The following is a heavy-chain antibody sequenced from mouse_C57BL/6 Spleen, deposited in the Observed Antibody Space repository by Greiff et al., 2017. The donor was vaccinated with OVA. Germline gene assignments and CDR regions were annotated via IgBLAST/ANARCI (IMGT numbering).Heavy chain of an antibody. Sequence: QVQLQQPGAELVRPGSSVKLSCKASGYTFTSYWMHWVKQRPIQGLEWIGNIDPSDSETHYNQKFKDKATLTVDKSSSTAYMQLSSLTSEDSAVYYCAIGAYDYPFAYWGQGTLVTVSA. CDR1: GYTFTSYW. V-gene: IGHV1-52*01. D-gene: IGHD2-4*01. CDR3: AIGAYDYPFAY. J-gene: IGHJ3*01. CDR2: IDPSDSET.